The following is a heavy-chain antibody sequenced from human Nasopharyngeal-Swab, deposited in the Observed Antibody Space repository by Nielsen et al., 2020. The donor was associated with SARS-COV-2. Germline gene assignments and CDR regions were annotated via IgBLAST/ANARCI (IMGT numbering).Heavy chain of an antibody. CDR1: GYTFTGYY. D-gene: IGHD5-18*01. CDR3: ARVPTRGYSYGSFDY. V-gene: IGHV1-2*06. J-gene: IGHJ4*02. CDR2: INPNSGGT. Sequence: ASVKVSCKASGYTFTGYYMHWVRQAPGQGLEWMGRINPNSGGTNYAQKFQGRVTMTRDTSISTAYMELSRLRSDDTAVYYCARVPTRGYSYGSFDYWGQGTLVTVSS.